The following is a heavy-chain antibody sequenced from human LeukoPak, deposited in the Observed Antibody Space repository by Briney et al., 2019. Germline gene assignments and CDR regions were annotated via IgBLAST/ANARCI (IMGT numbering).Heavy chain of an antibody. D-gene: IGHD6-6*01. CDR1: GGSFSGYY. V-gene: IGHV4-4*07. CDR2: IYTSGST. J-gene: IGHJ5*02. CDR3: AREIEYSSSSWFDP. Sequence: SETLSLTCAVYGGSFSGYYWSWIRQPAGKGLEWIGRIYTSGSTNYNPSLKSRVTMSVDTSKNQFSLKLSSVTAADTAVYYCAREIEYSSSSWFDPWGQGTLVAVSS.